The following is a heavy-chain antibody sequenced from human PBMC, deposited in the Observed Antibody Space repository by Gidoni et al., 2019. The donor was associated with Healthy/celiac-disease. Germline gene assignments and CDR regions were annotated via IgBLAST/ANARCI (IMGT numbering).Heavy chain of an antibody. D-gene: IGHD3-9*01. J-gene: IGHJ4*02. V-gene: IGHV3-7*01. CDR1: GFTFSSYL. Sequence: EVQLVESGGGLVQPGGSLRLSCAASGFTFSSYLMSWVRQAPGKGLEWVANIKQDGSEKYYVDSVKGRFTISRDNAKNSLYLQMNSLRAEDTAVYYCARDRGLRYFDWLLSPFDYWGQGTLVTVSS. CDR3: ARDRGLRYFDWLLSPFDY. CDR2: IKQDGSEK.